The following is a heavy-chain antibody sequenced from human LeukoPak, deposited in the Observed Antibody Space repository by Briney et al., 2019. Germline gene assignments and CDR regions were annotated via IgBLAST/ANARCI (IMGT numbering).Heavy chain of an antibody. D-gene: IGHD3-22*01. CDR1: GFTFSSYA. V-gene: IGHV3-23*01. CDR3: ARSRGYRARDDS. CDR2: ISGSGIST. J-gene: IGHJ5*01. Sequence: GGSLRLSCAASGFTFSSYAMIWVRQAPGKGLECVSAISGSGISTFYAGSMKGRFTISRDNSKNMLYLQINGLRAEDTAVYFCARSRGYRARDDSWGQGTLVTVSS.